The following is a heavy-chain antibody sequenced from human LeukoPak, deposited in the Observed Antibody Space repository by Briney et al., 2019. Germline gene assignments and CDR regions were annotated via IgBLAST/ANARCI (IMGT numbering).Heavy chain of an antibody. CDR1: GFTFSSYW. CDR3: ARDSYADPYCGGDCYSGWYFDL. V-gene: IGHV3-74*01. J-gene: IGHJ2*01. D-gene: IGHD2-21*02. CDR2: INSDGSST. Sequence: GGSPRLSCAASGFTFSSYWMHWARQAPGKGLVWVSRINSDGSSTSYADSVKGRFTISRDNAKNTLYLQMNSLRAEDTAVYYCARDSYADPYCGGDCYSGWYFDLWGRGTLVTVSS.